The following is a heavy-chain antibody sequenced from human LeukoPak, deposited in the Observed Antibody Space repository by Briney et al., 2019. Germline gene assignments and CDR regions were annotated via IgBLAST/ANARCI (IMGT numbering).Heavy chain of an antibody. CDR3: AAYCSSSSCYGYFPH. CDR1: GGSVSSGDYY. CDR2: ISHRGAT. J-gene: IGHJ1*01. Sequence: SETLSLTCTVSGGSVSSGDYYWSWIRQSPEKVLEWIGYISHRGATHYNPSLKSRIAISLDTSRQHFSLKMTSVTAADTAIYFCAAYCSSSSCYGYFPHWGQGALVTVSS. D-gene: IGHD2-2*01. V-gene: IGHV4-30-4*01.